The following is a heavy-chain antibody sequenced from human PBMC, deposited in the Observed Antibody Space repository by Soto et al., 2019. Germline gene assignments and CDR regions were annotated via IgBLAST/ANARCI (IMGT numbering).Heavy chain of an antibody. CDR3: AKDAEESYYYDSSGYYSY. J-gene: IGHJ4*02. V-gene: IGHV3-23*01. D-gene: IGHD3-22*01. Sequence: GGSLRLSCAASGFTFSSYAMSWVRQAPGKGLEWVSAISGSGGSTYYADSVKGRFTISRDNSKNTLYLQMNSLRAEDTAVYYCAKDAEESYYYDSSGYYSYWGQGTLVTVSS. CDR1: GFTFSSYA. CDR2: ISGSGGST.